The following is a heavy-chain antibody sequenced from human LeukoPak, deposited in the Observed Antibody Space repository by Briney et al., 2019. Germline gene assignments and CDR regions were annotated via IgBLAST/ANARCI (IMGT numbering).Heavy chain of an antibody. CDR2: ISGSGGST. CDR1: GFTFSSYV. CDR3: AKDPLSGTYGWAFDY. V-gene: IGHV3-23*01. Sequence: GGSLRLSCAASGFTFSSYVMSWVRQAPGKGLGWVSAISGSGGSTYYADSVKGRFTISRDNSKNTLYLQMNSLRAEDTAVYYCAKDPLSGTYGWAFDYWGQGTLATVSS. D-gene: IGHD1-26*01. J-gene: IGHJ4*02.